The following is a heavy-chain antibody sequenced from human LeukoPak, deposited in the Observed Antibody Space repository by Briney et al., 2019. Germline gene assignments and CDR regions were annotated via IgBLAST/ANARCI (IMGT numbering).Heavy chain of an antibody. V-gene: IGHV4-61*01. CDR3: ARGPSGGSGS. CDR2: IYYSGST. D-gene: IGHD3-10*01. CDR1: GGSISSGPYY. Sequence: SETLSLTCTVSGGSISSGPYYWSWIRQPPGKGLEWIGYIYYSGSTNYNPSLKSRVTISVDTSKNQFSLKLSSVTAADTAVYYCARGPSGGSGSWGQGTLVTVSS. J-gene: IGHJ4*02.